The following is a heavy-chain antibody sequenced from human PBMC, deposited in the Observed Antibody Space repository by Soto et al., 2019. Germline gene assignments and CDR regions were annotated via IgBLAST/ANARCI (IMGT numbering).Heavy chain of an antibody. CDR3: ARHITPLVGSSSSEYFQH. Sequence: ASVKVSCKASGYTFTSYGISWVRQAPGQGLEWMGWISAYNGNTNYAQKLQGRVTMTTDTSTSTAYMELRSLRSDDTAMYYCARHITPLVGSSSSEYFQHWGQGTLVTVSS. CDR2: ISAYNGNT. D-gene: IGHD6-6*01. V-gene: IGHV1-18*01. J-gene: IGHJ1*01. CDR1: GYTFTSYG.